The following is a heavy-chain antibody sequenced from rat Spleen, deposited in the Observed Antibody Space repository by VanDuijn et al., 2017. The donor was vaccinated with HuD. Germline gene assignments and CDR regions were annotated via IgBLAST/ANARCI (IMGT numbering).Heavy chain of an antibody. V-gene: IGHV5-25*01. CDR1: GFTFSNYY. J-gene: IGHJ3*01. Sequence: EVQLVESGGGLVQPGRSMKLSCAASGFTFSNYYMAWVRQAPTKGLEWVASISTGGGTTYSRDSVKGRFNVSRDNAKSTLYLQMDSLRSEDTATYYCASPFASWGQGTLVTVSS. CDR3: ASPFAS. CDR2: ISTGGGTT.